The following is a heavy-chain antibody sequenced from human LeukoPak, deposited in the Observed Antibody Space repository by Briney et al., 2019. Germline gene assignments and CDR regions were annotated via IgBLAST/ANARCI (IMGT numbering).Heavy chain of an antibody. CDR2: INPNSGVT. J-gene: IGHJ4*02. V-gene: IGHV1-2*02. Sequence: ASVTVSCKASGYTFIDYYLQWVRQAPGQGLEWVGWINPNSGVTNYAQKFQGRVSMTSDTSISTVYMELSRLRSDDTAVYYCWREDYWGQQTVVTISS. CDR3: WREDY. CDR1: GYTFIDYY.